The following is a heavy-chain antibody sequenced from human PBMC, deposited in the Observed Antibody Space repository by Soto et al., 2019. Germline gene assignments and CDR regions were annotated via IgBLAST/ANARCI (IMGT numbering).Heavy chain of an antibody. CDR1: GGTFSSYA. V-gene: IGHV1-69*13. Sequence: GASVKVSCKASGGTFSSYAISWVRQAPGQGLEWMGGIIPIFGTANYAQKFQGRVTITADESTSTAYMELSSLRSEDTAVYYCARNNWSDVYYYYGMDVWGQGTTVTVSS. J-gene: IGHJ6*02. CDR2: IIPIFGTA. D-gene: IGHD1-1*01. CDR3: ARNNWSDVYYYYGMDV.